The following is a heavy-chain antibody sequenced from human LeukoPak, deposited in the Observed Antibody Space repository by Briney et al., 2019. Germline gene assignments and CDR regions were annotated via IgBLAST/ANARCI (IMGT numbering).Heavy chain of an antibody. V-gene: IGHV1-2*02. CDR1: GYTFNTHG. CDR2: INPNSGGT. CDR3: AREFRNYDILTGPMDV. Sequence: WASVTVSCKASGYTFNTHGLSWVRQAPGQGLEWMGWINPNSGGTNYAQKFQGRVTMTRDTSISTAYMELSRLRSDDTAVYYCAREFRNYDILTGPMDVWGKGTTVTISS. J-gene: IGHJ6*04. D-gene: IGHD3-9*01.